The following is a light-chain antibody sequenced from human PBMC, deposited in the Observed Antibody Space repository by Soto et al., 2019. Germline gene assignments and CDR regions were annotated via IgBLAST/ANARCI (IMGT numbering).Light chain of an antibody. CDR1: QSVSSDY. J-gene: IGKJ1*01. CDR2: GAS. CDR3: QQYGTSPTWT. V-gene: IGKV3-20*01. Sequence: IVLTQAPCTLSLSPGERATLSCRSSQSVSSDYLAWYQQKPGQAPRLLIYGASSRATGIPDRFSGSGSGTDFTLTISRLEPEDFAVYYCQQYGTSPTWTFGQGTKVDIK.